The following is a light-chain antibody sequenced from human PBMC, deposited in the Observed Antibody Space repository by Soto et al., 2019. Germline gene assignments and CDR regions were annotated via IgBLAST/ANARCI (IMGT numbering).Light chain of an antibody. CDR3: QQYRSYPIT. Sequence: DIQMTQSPSSLSASLGVVFTIICRARQDIDNYLVWFQQKPGKAPKSLIYGAYKLQSGVPSKFSGSRSGTDFPLTISSLQPEDFATYYCQQYRSYPITFGQGTRLEIK. CDR1: QDIDNY. J-gene: IGKJ5*01. CDR2: GAY. V-gene: IGKV1-16*02.